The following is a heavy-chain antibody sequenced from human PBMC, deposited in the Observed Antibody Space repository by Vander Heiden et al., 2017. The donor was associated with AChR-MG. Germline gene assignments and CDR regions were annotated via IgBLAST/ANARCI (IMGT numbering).Heavy chain of an antibody. CDR1: GGTFSSYA. CDR2: IIPIFGTA. J-gene: IGHJ4*02. V-gene: IGHV1-69*06. Sequence: QVQLVQSGAEAKKHGSSVTVSCKASGGTFSSYAISWVRQAPGQGLEWMGGIIPIFGTANYAQKFQGRVTSTADKSTSTAHMELSSLRSEDTAVYYCATTFPPPRNYYDSSGYFWIWGQGTLVTVSS. D-gene: IGHD3-22*01. CDR3: ATTFPPPRNYYDSSGYFWI.